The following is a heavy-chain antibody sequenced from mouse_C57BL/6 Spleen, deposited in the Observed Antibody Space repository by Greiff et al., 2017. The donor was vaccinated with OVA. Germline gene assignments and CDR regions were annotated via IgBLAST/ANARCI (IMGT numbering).Heavy chain of an antibody. CDR1: GYTFTSSG. CDR2: IYPRSGNT. CDR3: ASQTTTPYFDY. V-gene: IGHV1-81*01. D-gene: IGHD1-1*01. Sequence: PLQQSGAELARPGASVKLSCKASGYTFTSSGISWVKQRTGQGLEWIGEIYPRSGNTYYNEKFKGKATLTADKSSSTAYMELRSLTSEDSAVYFCASQTTTPYFDYWGQGTTLTVSS. J-gene: IGHJ2*01.